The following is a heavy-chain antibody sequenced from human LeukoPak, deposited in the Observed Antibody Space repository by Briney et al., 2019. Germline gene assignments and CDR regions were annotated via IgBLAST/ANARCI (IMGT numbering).Heavy chain of an antibody. V-gene: IGHV3-30-3*01. CDR3: ARSKLSGWFDP. D-gene: IGHD3-16*02. Sequence: GGSLRLSCAASGFTFSSYAMHWVRQAPGKGLEWVAVISYDGSNKYYADSVKGRFTISRDNSKNTLYLQMSSLRAEDTAVYYCARSKLSGWFDPWGQGTLVTVSS. CDR1: GFTFSSYA. J-gene: IGHJ5*02. CDR2: ISYDGSNK.